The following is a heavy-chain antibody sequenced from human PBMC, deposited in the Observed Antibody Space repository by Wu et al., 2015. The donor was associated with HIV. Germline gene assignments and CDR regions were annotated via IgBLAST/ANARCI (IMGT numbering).Heavy chain of an antibody. CDR1: GYRFSSYD. J-gene: IGHJ6*02. CDR3: ARDGYGSGDKLHPNYYGLDV. D-gene: IGHD3-10*01. Sequence: QVQLVQSGAEVKKPGSSVKVSCTASGYRFSSYDVIWVRQAPGQGLEWMGWISVDNGDTNYAQKFQGRVTMTTDTSASTAYMQLRSLRSDDTAVYYCARDGYGSGDKLHPNYYGLDVVGPRTDGHRLL. V-gene: IGHV1-18*01. CDR2: ISVDNGDT.